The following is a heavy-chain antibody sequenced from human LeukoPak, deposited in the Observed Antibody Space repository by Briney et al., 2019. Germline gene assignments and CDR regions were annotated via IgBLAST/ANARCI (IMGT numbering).Heavy chain of an antibody. Sequence: PGGSLRLSCAASGFTFSTYAIHWVRQAPGKGLEWVAVMWFDGSEQYYADSVKGRFIISRDNSKSTSNLQLNSLGAEDTAVYYCAREGDSRWGELSPWGQGTLVTVSS. J-gene: IGHJ1*01. V-gene: IGHV3-33*01. D-gene: IGHD3-16*02. CDR2: MWFDGSEQ. CDR3: AREGDSRWGELSP. CDR1: GFTFSTYA.